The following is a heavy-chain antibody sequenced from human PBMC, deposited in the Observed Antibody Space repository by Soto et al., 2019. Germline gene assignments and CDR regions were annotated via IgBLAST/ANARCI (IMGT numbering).Heavy chain of an antibody. CDR2: ISWDSGTI. Sequence: EVQLVESGGGLVQPGKSLSLSCVASGFTFDDCSMHWVRQAPGKGLEWVSGISWDSGTIGYADSVKGRFSISRDGAKNSLYLQMNSLRVEDAALYYCVQGRYPTMASPLDHWGQGTLVTVSS. CDR1: GFTFDDCS. V-gene: IGHV3-9*01. J-gene: IGHJ5*02. D-gene: IGHD5-12*01. CDR3: VQGRYPTMASPLDH.